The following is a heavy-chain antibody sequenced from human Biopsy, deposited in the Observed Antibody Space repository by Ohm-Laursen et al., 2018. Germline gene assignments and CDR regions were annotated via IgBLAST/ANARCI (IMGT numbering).Heavy chain of an antibody. CDR3: STGGGDFYYNGMDV. CDR2: IKSKFDGETT. J-gene: IGHJ6*02. Sequence: SLRLSCAASGFTFGDAWMSWIRQAPGKGLEWVGRIKSKFDGETTDYAAPVKGRFIISRDDSKSTLFLQMNSLKVEDTGVYFCSTGGGDFYYNGMDVWGQGTTATVSS. D-gene: IGHD3-16*01. V-gene: IGHV3-15*01. CDR1: GFTFGDAW.